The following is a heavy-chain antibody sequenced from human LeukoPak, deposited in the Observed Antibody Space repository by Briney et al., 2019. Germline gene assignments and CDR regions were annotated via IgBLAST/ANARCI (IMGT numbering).Heavy chain of an antibody. J-gene: IGHJ6*04. V-gene: IGHV4-34*01. CDR2: INHSGST. CDR3: ARVVVVPYYYYGMDV. D-gene: IGHD2-15*01. CDR1: GFSFSSYA. Sequence: GSLRLSCAASGFSFSSYAMHWVRQAPGKGLEWIGEINHSGSTNYNPSLKSRVTISVDTSKNQFSLKLSSVTAADTAVYYCARVVVVPYYYYGMDVWGKGTTVTVSS.